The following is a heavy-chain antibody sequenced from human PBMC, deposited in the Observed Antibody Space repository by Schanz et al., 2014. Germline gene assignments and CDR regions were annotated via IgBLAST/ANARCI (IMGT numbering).Heavy chain of an antibody. CDR2: IIPILGIA. CDR1: GGTFSTYT. D-gene: IGHD6-13*01. CDR3: ASSGAGYSSSWDFDY. V-gene: IGHV1-69*02. J-gene: IGHJ4*02. Sequence: QVQLVQSGAEVKTPGSSVKVSCKASGGTFSTYTISWVRQAPGQGLEWMGRIIPILGIANYAQKFQGRVTITADKSTFTAYMDVSSLRSEDTAVYYCASSGAGYSSSWDFDYWGQGTLVTVSS.